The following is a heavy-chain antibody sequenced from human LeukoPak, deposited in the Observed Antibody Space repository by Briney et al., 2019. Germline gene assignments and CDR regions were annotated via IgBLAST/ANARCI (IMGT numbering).Heavy chain of an antibody. CDR3: ARGSSHENYYYYGMDV. D-gene: IGHD3-10*01. V-gene: IGHV3-23*01. Sequence: PGGSLRLSCAASGFTFSSYAMSWVRQAPGKGLEWVSAISGSGGSTYYADSVKGRFTISRDNSKNTLYLQMNSLRDEDTAVYYCARGSSHENYYYYGMDVWGQGTTVTVSS. J-gene: IGHJ6*02. CDR1: GFTFSSYA. CDR2: ISGSGGST.